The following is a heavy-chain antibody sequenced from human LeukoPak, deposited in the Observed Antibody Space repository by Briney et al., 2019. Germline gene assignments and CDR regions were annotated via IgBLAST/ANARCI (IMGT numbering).Heavy chain of an antibody. D-gene: IGHD3-10*01. Sequence: SETLSLTCTVSGGSISSSSYYWGWIRQSPGKGLEWIGSIYYNGRTYCNPSLKSRVTISLDTSKNQFSLKLSSVTAADTAVYYCARAVRLWFGESDYWGQGTLVTVSS. CDR2: IYYNGRT. V-gene: IGHV4-39*07. CDR1: GGSISSSSYY. J-gene: IGHJ4*02. CDR3: ARAVRLWFGESDY.